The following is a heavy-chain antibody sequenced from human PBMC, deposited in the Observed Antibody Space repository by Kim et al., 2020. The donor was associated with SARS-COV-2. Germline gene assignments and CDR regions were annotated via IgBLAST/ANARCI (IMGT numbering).Heavy chain of an antibody. J-gene: IGHJ6*01. V-gene: IGHV4-30-4*01. CDR1: GGSISSDDYY. CDR2: IFYNGYT. Sequence: SETLSLTCTVSGGSISSDDYYWSWIRQPPGKGLEWIGSIFYNGYTYYNPSLKSRLTISVDTSKNQFSLRLSSVTAAETAVYYCARVNGAATGYYFYGVDV. D-gene: IGHD1-1*01. CDR3: ARVNGAATGYYFYGVDV.